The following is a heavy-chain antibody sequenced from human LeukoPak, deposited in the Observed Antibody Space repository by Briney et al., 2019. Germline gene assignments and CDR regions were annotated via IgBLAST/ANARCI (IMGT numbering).Heavy chain of an antibody. V-gene: IGHV4-34*01. CDR2: INHSGST. J-gene: IGHJ5*02. Sequence: SETLSLTCAVYGGSFSGYYWSWIRQPPGKGLEWIGEINHSGSTNYNPSLKSRVTISVDTSKNQFSLKLSSVTAADTAVYYCARGRPYYYGSGSPRRFDPWGQGTLVTVSS. CDR1: GGSFSGYY. D-gene: IGHD3-10*01. CDR3: ARGRPYYYGSGSPRRFDP.